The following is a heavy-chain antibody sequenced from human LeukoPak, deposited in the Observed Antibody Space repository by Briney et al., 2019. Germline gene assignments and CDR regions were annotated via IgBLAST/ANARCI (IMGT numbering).Heavy chain of an antibody. Sequence: SETLSLTCTVSGGSISSYYWGWIRQPPGKGLEWIGSISYSGSTYYNPSLKSRVTISVDTSKNQFSLKLSSVTAADTAVYYCARHHPTVTPYYMDVWGKGTTVTISS. D-gene: IGHD4-17*01. J-gene: IGHJ6*03. CDR1: GGSISSYY. V-gene: IGHV4-39*01. CDR3: ARHHPTVTPYYMDV. CDR2: ISYSGST.